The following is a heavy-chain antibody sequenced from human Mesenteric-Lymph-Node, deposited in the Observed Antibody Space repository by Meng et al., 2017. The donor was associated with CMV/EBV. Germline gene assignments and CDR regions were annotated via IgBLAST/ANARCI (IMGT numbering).Heavy chain of an antibody. CDR2: IYYGGST. J-gene: IGHJ6*02. D-gene: IGHD3-16*01. CDR1: GCSISSRSYY. V-gene: IGHV4-39*01. Sequence: SETLSLTCTVSGCSISSRSYYWGWIRQPPGKGLEWIVSIYYGGSTYYNPSLKSRVTISVDTSKNKFSLKLSSVTAADTAVYYSARLAGGDSVYYYFGMDVWGQGTTVTISS. CDR3: ARLAGGDSVYYYFGMDV.